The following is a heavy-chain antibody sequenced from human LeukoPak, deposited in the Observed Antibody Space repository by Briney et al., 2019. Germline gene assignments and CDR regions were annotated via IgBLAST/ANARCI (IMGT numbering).Heavy chain of an antibody. CDR3: ARGRSGQLYYYGMDV. CDR2: ISSSSTTI. CDR1: GFIFSNYR. Sequence: PGGSLRLSCAASGFIFSNYRMNWVRQAPGKGLEWVSYISSSSTTIYYADSVKGRFTISRDNAKNSLFLQMNSLRDEDTAVYYCARGRSGQLYYYGMDVWGQGTTVTVSS. D-gene: IGHD3-3*01. V-gene: IGHV3-48*02. J-gene: IGHJ6*02.